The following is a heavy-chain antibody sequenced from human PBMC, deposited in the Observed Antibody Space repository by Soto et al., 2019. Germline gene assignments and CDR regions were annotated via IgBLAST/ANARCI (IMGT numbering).Heavy chain of an antibody. D-gene: IGHD5-18*01. CDR1: GYTFTSYD. Sequence: ASVKVSCEASGYTFTSYDINWVRQATGQGLEWMGWMNPNSGNTGYAQKFQGRVTMTRNTSISTAYMELSSLRSEDTAVYYCARVGAYSYGYLAYYPPGYFDYWG. V-gene: IGHV1-8*01. CDR2: MNPNSGNT. CDR3: ARVGAYSYGYLAYYPPGYFDY. J-gene: IGHJ4*01.